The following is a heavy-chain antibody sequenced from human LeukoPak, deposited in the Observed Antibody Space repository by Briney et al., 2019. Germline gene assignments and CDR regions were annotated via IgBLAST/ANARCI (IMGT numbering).Heavy chain of an antibody. V-gene: IGHV1-69*04. CDR2: IIPILGIA. CDR3: ARADYGDYFDY. CDR1: GGTFSSYA. D-gene: IGHD4-17*01. Sequence: SVKVSCKASGGTFSSYAISWVRQAPGQGLEWMGRIIPILGIANYAQKFQGRVTITADKSTSTAYMELSSLRSEDTAVYYCARADYGDYFDYWGQGTLVTVSS. J-gene: IGHJ4*02.